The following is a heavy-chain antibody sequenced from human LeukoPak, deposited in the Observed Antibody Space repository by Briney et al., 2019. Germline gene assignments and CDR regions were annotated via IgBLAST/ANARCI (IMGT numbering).Heavy chain of an antibody. Sequence: SETLSLTCTVSGGSISSYYWSWIRQPPGKGLEWIGYIYYSGSTNYNPSLKSRVTISVDTSKNQFSLKLSSVTAADTAVYYCARRRHMYSSSPSWFDPWGQGTLVTVSS. D-gene: IGHD6-6*01. V-gene: IGHV4-59*01. CDR2: IYYSGST. J-gene: IGHJ5*02. CDR3: ARRRHMYSSSPSWFDP. CDR1: GGSISSYY.